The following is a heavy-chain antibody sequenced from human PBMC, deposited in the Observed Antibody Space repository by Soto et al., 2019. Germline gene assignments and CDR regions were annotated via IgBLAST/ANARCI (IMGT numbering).Heavy chain of an antibody. V-gene: IGHV4-4*07. CDR3: AREGSYSAYNFAHGIQLWSFDF. CDR2: IFSSGST. Sequence: NPSETLSLTCTVSGGSINTFYWSWVRQPAGKGLEWIGRIFSSGSTSFNPSXESRVAMSVDTSKNHFSLNLSSVTAADMAVYYCAREGSYSAYNFAHGIQLWSFDFWGQGALVTVSS. D-gene: IGHD5-12*01. CDR1: GGSINTFY. J-gene: IGHJ4*02.